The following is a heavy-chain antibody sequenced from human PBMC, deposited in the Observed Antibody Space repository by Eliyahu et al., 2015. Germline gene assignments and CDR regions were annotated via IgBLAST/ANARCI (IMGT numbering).Heavy chain of an antibody. J-gene: IGHJ4*02. CDR2: MYNGGAT. D-gene: IGHD3-16*01. V-gene: IGHV3-53*01. CDR1: GFTVSSNY. CDR3: ARDLGAYKRAFDY. Sequence: EVQLVESGGGLIQPXGSLXLSCAASGFTVSSNYMSWVRQAPGKGLEWLSVMYNGGATYYADXVKGRFAISRDNSKNTLYLQMNSLRADDTAVYYCARDLGAYKRAFDYWGQGTLVTVSS.